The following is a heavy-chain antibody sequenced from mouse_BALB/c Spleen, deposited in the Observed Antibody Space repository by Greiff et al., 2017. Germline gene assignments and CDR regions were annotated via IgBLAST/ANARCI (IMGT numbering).Heavy chain of an antibody. CDR2: ISSGGGST. CDR3: ARHDDYDDGCFDY. J-gene: IGHJ2*01. CDR1: GFAFSSYD. D-gene: IGHD2-4*01. V-gene: IGHV5-12-1*01. Sequence: EVKLVESGGGLVKPGGSLKLSCAASGFAFSSYDMSWVRQTPEKRLEWVAYISSGGGSTYYPDTVKGRFTISRDNAKNTLYLQMSSLKSEDTAMYYCARHDDYDDGCFDYWGQGTTLTVSS.